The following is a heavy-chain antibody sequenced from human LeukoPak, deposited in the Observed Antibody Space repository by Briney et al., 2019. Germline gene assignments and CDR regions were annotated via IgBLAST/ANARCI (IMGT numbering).Heavy chain of an antibody. V-gene: IGHV3-48*02. D-gene: IGHD3-22*01. Sequence: GGSLRLSCAASGFTFSSYSMNWVRQAPGKGLEWVSYISSSSSTIYYADSVKGRFTISRDNAKNSLYLQMNSLRDEDTAVYYCARDLSRIVVVPIPGGYYGMDVWGQGTTVTVSS. CDR3: ARDLSRIVVVPIPGGYYGMDV. J-gene: IGHJ6*02. CDR2: ISSSSSTI. CDR1: GFTFSSYS.